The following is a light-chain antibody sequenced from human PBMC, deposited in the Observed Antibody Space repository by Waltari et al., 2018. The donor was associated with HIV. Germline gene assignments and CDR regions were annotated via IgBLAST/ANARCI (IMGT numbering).Light chain of an antibody. CDR1: YSNFGTDV. CDR2: INN. V-gene: IGLV1-44*01. CDR3: AAWDDSLNALL. Sequence: SVLTPPPSASGTPGTRLTIPCSGSYSNFGTDVVNWYQQLPGTAPKLLIFINNHRPTGVPDRFSGSKSGTSASLAISGLQSDDEAAYYCAAWDDSLNALLFGGGTKLTVL. J-gene: IGLJ2*01.